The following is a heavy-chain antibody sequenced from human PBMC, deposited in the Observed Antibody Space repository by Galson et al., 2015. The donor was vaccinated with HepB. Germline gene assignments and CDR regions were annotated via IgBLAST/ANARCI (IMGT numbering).Heavy chain of an antibody. CDR1: GFTLSDYY. D-gene: IGHD3-3*01. J-gene: IGHJ5*02. CDR3: ARRNYDFWSGSPNNWFDP. V-gene: IGHV3-11*01. Sequence: SLRLSCAASGFTLSDYYMSWIRQAPGKGLEWVSYISSSGSTIYYADSVKGRFTISRDNAKNSLYLQMNSLRAEDTAVYYCARRNYDFWSGSPNNWFDPWGQGTLVTVSS. CDR2: ISSSGSTI.